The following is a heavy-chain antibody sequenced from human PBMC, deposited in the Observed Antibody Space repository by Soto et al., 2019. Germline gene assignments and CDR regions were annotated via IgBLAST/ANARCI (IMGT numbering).Heavy chain of an antibody. J-gene: IGHJ4*02. V-gene: IGHV4-38-2*02. CDR1: GYSISSGYY. Sequence: SETLSLTCAVSGYSISSGYYWGWIRQPPGKGLEWIGSIYHSGSTYYNPSLKSRVTISVDTSKNQFSLKLSSVTAADTAVYYCARDSPRYFDYWGQGTLVTVSS. CDR2: IYHSGST. CDR3: ARDSPRYFDY.